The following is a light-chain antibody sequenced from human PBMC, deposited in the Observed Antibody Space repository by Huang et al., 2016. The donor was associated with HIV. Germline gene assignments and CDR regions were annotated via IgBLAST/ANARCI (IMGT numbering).Light chain of an antibody. CDR1: QSVSSK. Sequence: EIVMTQSPATLSVSPGERATISCRASQSVSSKLAWYQQKPCQAPRLLIYAASTRATGIPARFSGSGSGTEFTLTISSLQSEDFAVYYCQQYNNWPRTFGQGTKVEIK. CDR3: QQYNNWPRT. CDR2: AAS. V-gene: IGKV3-15*01. J-gene: IGKJ1*01.